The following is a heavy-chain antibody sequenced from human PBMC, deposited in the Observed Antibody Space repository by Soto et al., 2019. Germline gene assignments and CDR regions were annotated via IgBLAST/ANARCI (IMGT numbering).Heavy chain of an antibody. CDR1: GGSISSGGYS. CDR2: IYHSGST. J-gene: IGHJ6*04. CDR3: ASVRGGYYYAMDV. D-gene: IGHD3-10*02. V-gene: IGHV4-30-2*01. Sequence: SETLSLTCAVSGGSISSGGYSWSWIRHPPGKGLEWIGYIYHSGSTYYNPSLKSRVTISVDRSKNQFSLKLSSVTAADTAVYYCASVRGGYYYAMDVGGKGTTVTVSS.